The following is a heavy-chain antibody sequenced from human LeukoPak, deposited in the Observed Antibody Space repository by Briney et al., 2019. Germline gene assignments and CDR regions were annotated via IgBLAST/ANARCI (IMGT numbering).Heavy chain of an antibody. J-gene: IGHJ3*02. CDR3: AKDMYSSSRDAFDI. D-gene: IGHD6-13*01. CDR2: ISWNSGSI. CDR1: GFTFDDYA. V-gene: IGHV3-9*01. Sequence: PGRSLRLSCAASGFTFDDYAMHRVRQAPGKGLEWVSGISWNSGSIGYADSVKGRFTISRDNAKNSLYLQMNSLRAEDTALYYCAKDMYSSSRDAFDIWGQGTMVTVSS.